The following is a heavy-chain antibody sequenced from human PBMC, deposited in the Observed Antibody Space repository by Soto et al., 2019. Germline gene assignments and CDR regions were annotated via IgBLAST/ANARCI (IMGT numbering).Heavy chain of an antibody. Sequence: SETLSLTCTVSGGSVSSGGYYWSWIRQPPGKGLEWIGYNHYSGSTDCNPSLKSRVTISIDTSKNQFSLKLSSVTAADTAVYYCARGDVRVSARRFFDYWGQGDLVTVSS. CDR3: ARGDVRVSARRFFDY. J-gene: IGHJ4*02. CDR1: GGSVSSGGYY. V-gene: IGHV4-61*08. CDR2: NHYSGST. D-gene: IGHD6-6*01.